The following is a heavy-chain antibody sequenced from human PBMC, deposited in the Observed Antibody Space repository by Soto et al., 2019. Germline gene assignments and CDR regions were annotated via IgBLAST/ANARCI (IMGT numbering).Heavy chain of an antibody. CDR2: IYYSGSF. CDR1: GDSISSGGSY. CDR3: ARGRYSSSSWFDP. D-gene: IGHD6-6*01. V-gene: IGHV4-31*03. Sequence: PSETLSLTCTVSGDSISSGGSYWNWIRQRPGKGLEWMGYIYYSGSFYYTPSLRGRVIISVDTSKNQFYLRLSSVTAADTAVYYCARGRYSSSSWFDPWGQGTLVTVSS. J-gene: IGHJ5*02.